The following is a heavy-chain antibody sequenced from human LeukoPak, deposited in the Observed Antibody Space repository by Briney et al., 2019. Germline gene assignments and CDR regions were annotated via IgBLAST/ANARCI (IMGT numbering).Heavy chain of an antibody. D-gene: IGHD2-2*02. J-gene: IGHJ4*02. CDR2: IRNRGSGETT. V-gene: IGHV3-49*03. Sequence: GGSLRLSCAASGFVFGDYGMSWFRQAPGKGLEWIGFIRNRGSGETTDYAASVKGRFTISRDNSQAIAYLQMNSLRAEDTAVYYCAKDPRYCSSTSCYTGGGYWGQGTLVTVSS. CDR1: GFVFGDYG. CDR3: AKDPRYCSSTSCYTGGGY.